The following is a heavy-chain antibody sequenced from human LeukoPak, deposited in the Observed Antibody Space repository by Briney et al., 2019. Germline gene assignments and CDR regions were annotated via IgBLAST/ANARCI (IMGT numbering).Heavy chain of an antibody. CDR1: GGSISSGGYY. CDR2: INHSGST. D-gene: IGHD3-3*01. Sequence: PSETLSLTCAVSGGSISSGGYYWSWIRQPPGKGLEWIGEINHSGSTNYNPSLKSRVTISVDTSKNQFSLKLSSVTAADTAVYYCARRRFLERDWYFDLWGRGTLVTVSS. CDR3: ARRRFLERDWYFDL. J-gene: IGHJ2*01. V-gene: IGHV4-34*01.